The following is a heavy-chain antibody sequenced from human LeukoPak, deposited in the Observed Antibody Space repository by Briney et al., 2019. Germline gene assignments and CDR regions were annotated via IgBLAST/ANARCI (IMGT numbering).Heavy chain of an antibody. CDR1: GFTVSSSY. CDR2: ISGSGGST. CDR3: AKSPGDDYYYMDV. V-gene: IGHV3-23*01. Sequence: GGSLRLSCAAFGFTVSSSYMSWVRQAPGKGLEWVSAISGSGGSTYYADSVKGRFTISRDNSKNTLYLQMNSLRDEDTAVYYCAKSPGDDYYYMDVWGKGTTVTISS. J-gene: IGHJ6*03.